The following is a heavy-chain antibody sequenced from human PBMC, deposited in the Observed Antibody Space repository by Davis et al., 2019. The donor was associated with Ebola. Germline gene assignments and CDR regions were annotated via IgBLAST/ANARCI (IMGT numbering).Heavy chain of an antibody. V-gene: IGHV1-8*01. J-gene: IGHJ6*02. D-gene: IGHD2-2*02. CDR3: ARGSRYCSSTSCYTGGDV. Sequence: ASVQVSCKASGYTFTSYDINWVRQATGQGLEWMGWMNPNSGNTGYAQKFQGRVTMTRNTSISTAYMELSSLRSEDTAVYYCARGSRYCSSTSCYTGGDVWGQGTTVTVSS. CDR1: GYTFTSYD. CDR2: MNPNSGNT.